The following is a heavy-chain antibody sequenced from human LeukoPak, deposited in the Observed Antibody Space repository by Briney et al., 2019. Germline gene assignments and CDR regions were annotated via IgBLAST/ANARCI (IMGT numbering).Heavy chain of an antibody. D-gene: IGHD6-13*01. CDR2: IYYSGST. CDR1: GGSISSSSYY. J-gene: IGHJ6*02. V-gene: IGHV4-39*01. CDR3: ARGSVRAAAGKNYYYYYGMDV. Sequence: SETLSFTCAVSGGSISSSSYYWGWIRQPPGKGLEWIGSIYYSGSTYYNPSLKSRVTISVDTSKNQFSLKLSSVTAADTAVYYCARGSVRAAAGKNYYYYYGMDVWGQGTTVTVSS.